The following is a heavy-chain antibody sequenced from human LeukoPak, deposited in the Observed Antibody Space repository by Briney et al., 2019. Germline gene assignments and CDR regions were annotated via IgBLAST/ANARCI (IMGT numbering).Heavy chain of an antibody. CDR2: INPNSGGT. CDR1: GYTFTGYY. J-gene: IGHJ4*02. Sequence: ASVKVSCKASGYTFTGYYMHWVRQAPGQGLEWMGWINPNSGGTNYAQKFQGRVTMTRDTSISTAYMELSSLRSDDTAVYYCARETTFGGVTVDYWGQGTLVTVSS. V-gene: IGHV1-2*02. D-gene: IGHD3-16*01. CDR3: ARETTFGGVTVDY.